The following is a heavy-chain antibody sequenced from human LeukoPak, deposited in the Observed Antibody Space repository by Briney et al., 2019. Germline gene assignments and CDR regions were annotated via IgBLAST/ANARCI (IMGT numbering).Heavy chain of an antibody. D-gene: IGHD3-22*01. CDR1: GFTFSSYG. CDR2: ISGSGGST. J-gene: IGHJ4*02. Sequence: GGTLRLSCAASGFTFSSYGMSWVRQAPGKGLEWVSAISGSGGSTYYADSVKGRFTISRDNSKNTLYLQMNSLRAEDTAVYYCAKLADSSGYYYFDYWGQGTLVTVSS. CDR3: AKLADSSGYYYFDY. V-gene: IGHV3-23*01.